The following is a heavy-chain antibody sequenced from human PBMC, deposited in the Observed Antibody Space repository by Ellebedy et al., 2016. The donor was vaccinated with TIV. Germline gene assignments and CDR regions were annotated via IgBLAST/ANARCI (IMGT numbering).Heavy chain of an antibody. V-gene: IGHV3-66*03. Sequence: GGSLRLXXAASGFTVSSNYMSWVRQAPGKGLEWVSVIYSCGSTYYADSVKGRFTISRDNSKNTLYLQMNSLRAEDTAVYYCARDFVYDYVWGSYHWFDPWGQGTLVTVSS. CDR1: GFTVSSNY. CDR2: IYSCGST. J-gene: IGHJ5*02. D-gene: IGHD3-16*02. CDR3: ARDFVYDYVWGSYHWFDP.